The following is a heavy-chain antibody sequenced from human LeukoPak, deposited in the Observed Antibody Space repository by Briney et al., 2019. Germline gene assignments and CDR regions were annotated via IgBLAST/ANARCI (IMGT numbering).Heavy chain of an antibody. CDR2: IGSXXXXX. Sequence: PGGSLRLSCAASGFTXSXYXMSWVRQAPGXXXEXVSNIGSXXXXXXXXXXXXXXFTXXXXNXXXTVYVQXNSLRAEXTAVYYCAKLGGETTPYWGQGTLVTVSS. V-gene: IGHV3-23*01. CDR3: AKLGGETTPY. D-gene: IGHD1-7*01. CDR1: GFTXSXYX. J-gene: IGHJ4*02.